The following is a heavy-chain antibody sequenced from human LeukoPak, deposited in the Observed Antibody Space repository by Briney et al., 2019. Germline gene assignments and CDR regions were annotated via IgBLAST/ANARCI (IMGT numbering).Heavy chain of an antibody. CDR2: IGTAGDT. CDR3: AREGRFYGSGSYSYYYYYYGMDV. D-gene: IGHD3-10*01. J-gene: IGHJ6*02. CDR1: GFTFSSYD. V-gene: IGHV3-13*04. Sequence: PGGSLRLSCAASGFTFSSYDMRWVRQATGKGLEWVSAIGTAGDTYSPGSVKGRFTISRENAKNSLYLQMNSLRAGDTAVYYCAREGRFYGSGSYSYYYYYYGMDVWGQGTTVTVSS.